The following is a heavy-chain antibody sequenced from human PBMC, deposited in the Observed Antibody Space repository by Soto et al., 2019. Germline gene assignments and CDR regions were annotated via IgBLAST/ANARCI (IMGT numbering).Heavy chain of an antibody. J-gene: IGHJ4*02. D-gene: IGHD1-26*01. CDR3: AKMVGATLVDY. V-gene: IGHV4-4*02. CDR2: IHHSGST. CDR1: GASISSTSSGDW. Sequence: QVQLQESGPGLVKPSGTLSLTCTVSGASISSTSSGDWWSWVRQPPGKGLEWIGEIHHSGSTNYNPSIKRRVTMSVDKSKNQFSLRLSSVTAADTAVYYCAKMVGATLVDYWGQGTLVSVSS.